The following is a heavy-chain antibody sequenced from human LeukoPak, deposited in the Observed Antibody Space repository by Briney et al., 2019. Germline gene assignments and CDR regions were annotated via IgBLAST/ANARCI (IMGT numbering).Heavy chain of an antibody. CDR3: VRDPAAAGTVWFDP. CDR1: GFTFSSYA. V-gene: IGHV3-21*01. D-gene: IGHD6-13*01. CDR2: ITTGSSYI. J-gene: IGHJ5*02. Sequence: PGGSLRLSCADSGFTFSSYAMNWVRQAPGKGLEWVSSITTGSSYIYYADSVKGRFTISTDNAKHSLHLQMNILRAEDTAVYYFVRDPAAAGTVWFDPWGQGTLVTVSS.